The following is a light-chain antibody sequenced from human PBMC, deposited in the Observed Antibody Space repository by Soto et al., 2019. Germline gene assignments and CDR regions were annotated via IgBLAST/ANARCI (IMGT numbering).Light chain of an antibody. J-gene: IGLJ1*01. CDR1: SSDVGGYNY. V-gene: IGLV2-14*03. Sequence: QSALTQPASVSGSTGQSITISCTGTSSDVGGYNYVSWYQHHPGKAPKLIIYDVSNRPSGVSNPFSGSKSGNTASLTISGLQPEDEADYYCSSYTTSNTRQILFGPGTKLTVL. CDR2: DVS. CDR3: SSYTTSNTRQIL.